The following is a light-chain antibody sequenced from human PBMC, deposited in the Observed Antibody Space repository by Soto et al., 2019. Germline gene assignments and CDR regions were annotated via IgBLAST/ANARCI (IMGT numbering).Light chain of an antibody. CDR3: QQSFTTPLT. CDR1: QNIGRF. Sequence: DVQMTQSPSSLSASVGDIVTITCRASQNIGRFLNWHQQKPGKAPNVLINVASTLRSGVPSRFSGSGSGTDFNLTINSLQPEDFATYFCQQSFTTPLTFGGGTNVDIK. CDR2: VAS. V-gene: IGKV1-39*01. J-gene: IGKJ4*01.